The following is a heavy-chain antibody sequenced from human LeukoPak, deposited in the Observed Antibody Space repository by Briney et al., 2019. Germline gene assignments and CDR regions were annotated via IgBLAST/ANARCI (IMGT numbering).Heavy chain of an antibody. CDR3: ARPTVTTFFWFDP. Sequence: GGSPRLSCAASGFTFSDYYMSWIRQAPGKGLEGVSYISSSGSTIYYADSVKGRFTISRDNAKNSLYLQMNSLRAEDTAVYYCARPTVTTFFWFDPWGQGTLVTVSS. CDR1: GFTFSDYY. CDR2: ISSSGSTI. V-gene: IGHV3-11*01. J-gene: IGHJ5*02. D-gene: IGHD4-17*01.